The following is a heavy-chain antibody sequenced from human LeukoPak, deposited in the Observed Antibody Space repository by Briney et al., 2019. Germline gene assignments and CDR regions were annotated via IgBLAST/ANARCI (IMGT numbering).Heavy chain of an antibody. V-gene: IGHV1-69*05. CDR2: IIPIFGTA. CDR1: GGTFSIYA. CDR3: ARGLMAGNTALFDY. D-gene: IGHD5-24*01. Sequence: SVKVSCTASGGTFSIYAISWVRQAPGQGLEWMGGIIPIFGTANYAQEFQGRVTMTRDSSTSTVYMELSSLRSEDTAVCYCARGLMAGNTALFDYWGQGTLVTVSS. J-gene: IGHJ4*02.